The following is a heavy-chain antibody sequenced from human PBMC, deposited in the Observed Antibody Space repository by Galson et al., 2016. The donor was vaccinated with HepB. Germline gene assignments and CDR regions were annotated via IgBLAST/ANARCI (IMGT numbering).Heavy chain of an antibody. D-gene: IGHD6-19*01. CDR3: ATGIVVAGKYYYYYMDV. J-gene: IGHJ6*03. V-gene: IGHV4-39*01. CDR1: GGSISGSNYY. CDR2: IYYSGST. Sequence: SETLSLTCNVSGGSISGSNYYWGWIRQPPGRGLEWIGSIYYSGSTNYNPSLESRITISVDTSKNHLSLSLSSVTAADTAVYYCATGIVVAGKYYYYYMDVWGKGTTVTVSS.